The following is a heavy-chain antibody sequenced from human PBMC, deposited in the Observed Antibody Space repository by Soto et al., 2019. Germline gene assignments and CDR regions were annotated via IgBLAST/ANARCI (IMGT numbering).Heavy chain of an antibody. CDR1: GFIFINFG. J-gene: IGHJ3*02. V-gene: IGHV3-30*03. Sequence: QVQLVESGGGVVQPGRSLRLSCEASGFIFINFGMHWVRQAPGKGLEWVAVISYDGINKYYADSVKGRFTISRDTSKNTLYLELNSLRAEDTAVYYCARSSGWYEADAFDMWGQGTMVTVSA. CDR2: ISYDGINK. D-gene: IGHD6-19*01. CDR3: ARSSGWYEADAFDM.